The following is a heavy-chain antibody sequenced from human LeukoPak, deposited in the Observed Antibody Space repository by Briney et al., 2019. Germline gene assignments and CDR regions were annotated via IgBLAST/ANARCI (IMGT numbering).Heavy chain of an antibody. CDR1: GYSLTSYW. CDR2: IYPGDSDT. D-gene: IGHD3-22*01. Sequence: GESLKISCKGSGYSLTSYWIAWVRQMPGKGLEWMGIIYPGDSDTRTSPSFQGQVTISADKSISTAYLQWSSLKASDTAMYYCARQHYYDSSGYATWGQGTMVTVSS. J-gene: IGHJ3*01. CDR3: ARQHYYDSSGYAT. V-gene: IGHV5-51*01.